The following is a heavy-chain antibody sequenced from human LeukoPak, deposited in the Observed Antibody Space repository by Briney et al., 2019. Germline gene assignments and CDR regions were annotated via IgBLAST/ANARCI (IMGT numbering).Heavy chain of an antibody. CDR2: IHIYRGNT. V-gene: IGHV1-18*01. Sequence: GASVKVSCKASGYSSTNYGISWVRQAPGQGLEWMGWIHIYRGNTNYAQKFQGRVTMTTDTSTSTVYMEVRGLRSDDTAVYYCAREEMGVGGGNYYYYMDVWGKGTTVTVSS. D-gene: IGHD5-24*01. CDR1: GYSSTNYG. CDR3: AREEMGVGGGNYYYYMDV. J-gene: IGHJ6*03.